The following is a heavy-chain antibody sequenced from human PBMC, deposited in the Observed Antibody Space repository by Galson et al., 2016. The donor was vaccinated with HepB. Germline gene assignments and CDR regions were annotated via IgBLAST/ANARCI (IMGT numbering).Heavy chain of an antibody. V-gene: IGHV3-30*04. J-gene: IGHJ4*02. CDR2: ISYDGSNK. Sequence: SLRLSCAASGFTFSIYAMNWVRQAPGKGLEWVAVISYDGSNKYYADSVKGRFTISRDGSKNTLYLQMDSLRPEDTAVYYCARVGFGRSYGQGFDYWGQGTLVTVSS. D-gene: IGHD3-16*01. CDR3: ARVGFGRSYGQGFDY. CDR1: GFTFSIYA.